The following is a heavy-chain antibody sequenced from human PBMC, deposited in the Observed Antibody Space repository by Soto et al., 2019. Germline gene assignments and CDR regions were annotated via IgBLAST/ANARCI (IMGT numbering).Heavy chain of an antibody. D-gene: IGHD3-22*01. CDR2: ISYDGSNK. J-gene: IGHJ4*02. V-gene: IGHV3-30*18. Sequence: PGGSLRLSCAASGFTFSSYGMHWVRQAPGKGLEWVAVISYDGSNKYYADSVKGRFTISRDNSKNTLYLQMNSLRAEDTAVYYCAKDLYYDSSGYYSPDYWGQGTQVTVSS. CDR3: AKDLYYDSSGYYSPDY. CDR1: GFTFSSYG.